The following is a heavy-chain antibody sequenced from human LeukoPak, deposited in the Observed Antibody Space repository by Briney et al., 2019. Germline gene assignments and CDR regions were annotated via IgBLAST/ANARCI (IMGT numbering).Heavy chain of an antibody. Sequence: ASVKVSCKSSGYTFTTYDINWVRQATGQGLEWMGWMNPNSGNTGYAQKFQGRVTMTRNTSISTAYMELSSLRYDDTAVYYCARVVATFPDFFEGLYYIDYWGQGTLVTVSS. J-gene: IGHJ4*02. CDR1: GYTFTTYD. V-gene: IGHV1-8*01. CDR3: ARVVATFPDFFEGLYYIDY. CDR2: MNPNSGNT. D-gene: IGHD5-12*01.